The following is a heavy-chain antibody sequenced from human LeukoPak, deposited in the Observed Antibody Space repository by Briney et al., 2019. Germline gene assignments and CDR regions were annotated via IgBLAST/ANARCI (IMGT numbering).Heavy chain of an antibody. D-gene: IGHD3-10*01. CDR3: ASPQRGVTGAFHI. V-gene: IGHV5-51*01. CDR2: IYPGYSDV. J-gene: IGHJ3*02. Sequence: GESLKISCKGSGYSFPSYWIGWVRQMPGKGLEWMGIIYPGYSDVRYSPSLQGQVTISADKSITTAYLQWGSLKASDTAIYYCASPQRGVTGAFHIWGQGTMVTVSS. CDR1: GYSFPSYW.